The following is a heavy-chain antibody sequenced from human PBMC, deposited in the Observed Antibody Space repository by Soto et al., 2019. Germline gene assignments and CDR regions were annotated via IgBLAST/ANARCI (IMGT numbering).Heavy chain of an antibody. J-gene: IGHJ1*01. CDR1: GFIFRSYE. V-gene: IGHV3-48*03. D-gene: IGHD2-15*01. CDR3: AGGGWSKYFHH. Sequence: WGSLRLSCATSGFIFRSYEMPWVRQAPGKGLEWVAYISSSGTSFYYADSVKGRFTISRDNAKNSLFLQMNSLRAEDTAVYFCAGGGWSKYFHHWGQGTQVTVSS. CDR2: ISSSGTSF.